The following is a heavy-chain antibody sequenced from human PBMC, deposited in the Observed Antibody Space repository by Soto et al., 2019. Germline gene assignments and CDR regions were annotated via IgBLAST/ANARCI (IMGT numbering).Heavy chain of an antibody. CDR2: IWYDGSNK. CDR3: ARARVYHYGMDV. J-gene: IGHJ6*02. Sequence: GGSLRLSCAASGFTFSSYGMHWVRQAPGKGLEWVAVIWYDGSNKYYADSVKGRFTISRDNSKNTLYLQMNSLRAEDTAVYYCARARVYHYGMDVWGQGTTVTVSS. CDR1: GFTFSSYG. V-gene: IGHV3-33*01. D-gene: IGHD6-6*01.